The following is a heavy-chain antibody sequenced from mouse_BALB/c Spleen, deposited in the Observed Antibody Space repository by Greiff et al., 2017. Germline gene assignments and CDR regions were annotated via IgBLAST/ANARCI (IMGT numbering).Heavy chain of an antibody. CDR1: GYTFTSYW. CDR3: ARRNYAMDY. Sequence: QVQLQQSGAELAKPGASVKMSCKASGYTFTSYWMHWVKQRPGQGLEWIGYINPSTGYTEYNQKFKDKATLTADKSSSTAYMQLSSLTSEDSAVYYCARRNYAMDYWGQGTSVTVSS. J-gene: IGHJ4*01. CDR2: INPSTGYT. V-gene: IGHV1-7*01.